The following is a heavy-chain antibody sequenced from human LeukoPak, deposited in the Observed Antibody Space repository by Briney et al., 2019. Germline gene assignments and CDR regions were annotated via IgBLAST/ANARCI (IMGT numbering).Heavy chain of an antibody. V-gene: IGHV3-21*01. Sequence: PGGSLRLSCAASGFTFSSYAMSWVRQAPGKGLEWVSSISSSSSYIYYADSVKGRFTISRDNAKNSLYLQMNSLRAEDTAVYYCATNLGIVGARIDYWGQGTLVTVSS. CDR2: ISSSSSYI. D-gene: IGHD1-26*01. J-gene: IGHJ4*02. CDR1: GFTFSSYA. CDR3: ATNLGIVGARIDY.